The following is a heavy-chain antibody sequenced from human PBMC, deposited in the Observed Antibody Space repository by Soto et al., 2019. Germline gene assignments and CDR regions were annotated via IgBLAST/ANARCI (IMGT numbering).Heavy chain of an antibody. V-gene: IGHV3-30*18. CDR3: AKVPGLVVAATLVRNWFDP. CDR2: ISYDGSNK. D-gene: IGHD2-15*01. Sequence: GGSLRLSCAASGFTFSSYGMHWVRQAPGKGLEWVAVISYDGSNKYYADSVKGRFTISRDNSKNTLYLQMNSLRAEDTAVYYCAKVPGLVVAATLVRNWFDPWGQGTLVTVS. CDR1: GFTFSSYG. J-gene: IGHJ5*02.